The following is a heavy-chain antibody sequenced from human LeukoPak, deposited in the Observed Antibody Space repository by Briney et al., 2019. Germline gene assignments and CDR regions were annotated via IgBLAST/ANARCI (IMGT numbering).Heavy chain of an antibody. Sequence: ASVKVSCKAPGFTFTSSAMQWVREARGQHLERIGWIVVGSGNTNYAQKFQERVTITRDMSTSTAYMELSSLRSEDTAVYYCAAERFESSSGQTMYYSFDYWGQGTLVTVSS. CDR1: GFTFTSSA. V-gene: IGHV1-58*02. J-gene: IGHJ4*02. CDR3: AAERFESSSGQTMYYSFDY. D-gene: IGHD3-10*01. CDR2: IVVGSGNT.